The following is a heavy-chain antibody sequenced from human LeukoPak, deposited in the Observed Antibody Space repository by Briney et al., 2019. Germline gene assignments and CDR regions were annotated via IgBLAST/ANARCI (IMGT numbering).Heavy chain of an antibody. CDR2: IIPIFGTA. V-gene: IGHV1-69*05. Sequence: ASVKVSCKASGGTFSSYAISWVRQAPGQGLEWVGGIIPIFGTANYAQKFQGRVTITTDESTSTAYMELSSLRSEDTAVYYCARDDCSGGSCYFDYWGQGTLVSVCS. CDR1: GGTFSSYA. CDR3: ARDDCSGGSCYFDY. D-gene: IGHD2-15*01. J-gene: IGHJ4*02.